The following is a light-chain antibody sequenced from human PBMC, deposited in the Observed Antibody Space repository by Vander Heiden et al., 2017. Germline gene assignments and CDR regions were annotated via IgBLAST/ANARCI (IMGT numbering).Light chain of an antibody. Sequence: EIVMTQSPATLPVSPGERATLPCRASQSVSSNLAWYQQKPGQAPRLLIYGASTRATGIPARFSGSGSGTEFTLTISSLQSEDFAVYYCQQYNNWPQLTFGGGTKVEIK. J-gene: IGKJ4*01. CDR2: GAS. V-gene: IGKV3-15*01. CDR1: QSVSSN. CDR3: QQYNNWPQLT.